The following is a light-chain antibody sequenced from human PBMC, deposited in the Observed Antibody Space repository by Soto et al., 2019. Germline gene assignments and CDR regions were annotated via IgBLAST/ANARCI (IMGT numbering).Light chain of an antibody. CDR1: SSDVGSYNL. V-gene: IGLV2-23*02. Sequence: QSVLTQPASVSGSPGQSITISCTGTSSDVGSYNLVSWYQQHPGKAPKLMIYEVSKRPSGVSNRFSGSKSGNTASLTISGLQAEDEADYYCCSSAGRHYVFGTGTKVTVL. J-gene: IGLJ1*01. CDR3: CSSAGRHYV. CDR2: EVS.